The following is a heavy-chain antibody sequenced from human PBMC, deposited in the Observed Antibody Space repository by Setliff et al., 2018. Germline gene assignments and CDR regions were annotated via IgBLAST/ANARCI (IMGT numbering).Heavy chain of an antibody. V-gene: IGHV4-39*02. CDR1: GGPFTNTNNY. D-gene: IGHD2-15*01. CDR2: IYNSGHT. CDR3: ARDSPEMVAPPAAHCFDP. J-gene: IGHJ5*02. Sequence: TSETLSLTCSVSGGPFTNTNNYWGWIRQPPGKGLEWIGGIYNSGHTHYKPSLKSRATISVDTSKSQFSLNLSNVTAADTAVYYCARDSPEMVAPPAAHCFDPWGQGTLVTVSS.